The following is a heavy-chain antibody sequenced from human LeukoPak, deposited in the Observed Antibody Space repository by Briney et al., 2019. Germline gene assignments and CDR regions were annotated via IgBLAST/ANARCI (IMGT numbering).Heavy chain of an antibody. V-gene: IGHV1-3*01. Sequence: ASVKVSCKASGYTVTTYAMHWVRQAPGQRLEWMGWINAGNGNTKYSQKFQDRVTITRDTSANTAYMELSSLRSEDTAVYYCARDSTKKALVVPATPHYWGQEPWSPSPQ. CDR1: GYTVTTYA. D-gene: IGHD2-15*01. J-gene: IGHJ4*01. CDR2: INAGNGNT. CDR3: ARDSTKKALVVPATPHY.